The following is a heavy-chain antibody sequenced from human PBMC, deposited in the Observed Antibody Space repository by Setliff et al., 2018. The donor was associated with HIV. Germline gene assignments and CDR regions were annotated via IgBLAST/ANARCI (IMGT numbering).Heavy chain of an antibody. CDR1: GLTLSNYW. V-gene: IGHV3-74*01. CDR2: INTDGSRT. Sequence: PGGSLRLSCSGSGLTLSNYWMYWVRQAPGKRLEWVSLINTDGSRTDYADAVKGRFIISRDNGKSTLFLQMNSLTADDTAVYFCVRDRNGPLGWGQGTLVTVSS. CDR3: VRDRNGPLG. J-gene: IGHJ1*01. D-gene: IGHD7-27*01.